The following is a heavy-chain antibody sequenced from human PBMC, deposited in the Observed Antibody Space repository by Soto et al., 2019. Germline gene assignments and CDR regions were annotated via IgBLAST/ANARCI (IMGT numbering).Heavy chain of an antibody. V-gene: IGHV3-33*01. CDR2: IWYDGSNK. CDR3: ARGGPSQRYFDY. Sequence: GGSLRLSCAASGFTFSSYGMHWVRQAPGKGLEWVAVIWYDGSNKYYADSVKGRFTISRDNSKNTLYLQMNSLRAEDTAVYYCARGGPSQRYFDYWGQGTLVTVSS. J-gene: IGHJ4*02. CDR1: GFTFSSYG.